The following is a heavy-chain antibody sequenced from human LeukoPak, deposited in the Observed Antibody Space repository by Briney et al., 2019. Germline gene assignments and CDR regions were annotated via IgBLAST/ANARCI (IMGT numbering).Heavy chain of an antibody. J-gene: IGHJ5*02. CDR2: IKQDGSGK. CDR1: GFIFSSYG. CDR3: ARDYYDFWSGYYRSNWFDP. D-gene: IGHD3-3*01. V-gene: IGHV3-7*01. Sequence: HPGGSLRLSCAASGFIFSSYGMSWVRQAPGKGLEWVANIKQDGSGKYCVDSVKGRFTISRDNAKNSLYLQMNSLRAEDTAVYYCARDYYDFWSGYYRSNWFDPWGQGTLVTVSS.